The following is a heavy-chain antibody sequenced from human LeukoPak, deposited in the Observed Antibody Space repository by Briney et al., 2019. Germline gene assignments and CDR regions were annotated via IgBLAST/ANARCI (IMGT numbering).Heavy chain of an antibody. CDR1: GGTFSSSA. CDR2: IIPIFATA. Sequence: GASVKVSCKASGGTFSSSAITWVRQAPGQGLEWMGGIIPIFATANYAQKFQGRVTITADKSTSTAYMELSSLRSEDTAVYYCARDRWPVTRIQYYYSMDVWGKGTTVTVSS. D-gene: IGHD4-17*01. V-gene: IGHV1-69*06. J-gene: IGHJ6*03. CDR3: ARDRWPVTRIQYYYSMDV.